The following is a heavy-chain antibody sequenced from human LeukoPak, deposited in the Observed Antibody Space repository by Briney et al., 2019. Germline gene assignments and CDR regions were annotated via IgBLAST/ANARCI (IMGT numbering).Heavy chain of an antibody. D-gene: IGHD1-26*01. J-gene: IGHJ4*02. CDR2: ISGSGDNT. CDR1: GFTFSNYA. Sequence: GGSLRLSCAASGFTFSNYAMSWVRQAPGKGLGWVSGISGSGDNTYYADSVKGRFTISRDNSKNTLYLQMNSLRVEDTAVYYCAKDRGIVGATGYFNYWGQGTLVTVSS. V-gene: IGHV3-23*01. CDR3: AKDRGIVGATGYFNY.